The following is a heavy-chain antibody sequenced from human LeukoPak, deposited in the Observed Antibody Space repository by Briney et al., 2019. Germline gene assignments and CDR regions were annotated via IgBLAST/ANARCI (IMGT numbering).Heavy chain of an antibody. D-gene: IGHD2-2*01. V-gene: IGHV3-53*01. Sequence: PGGSLRLSCAASGFTVSSSYMSWLSQAPGKGLEWVSVIYSGGFTYHAGSVQGRFTISRDNSKNTLCLQMDNLRAEDTAVYYCARDLGCSSTTCRQSLFDSWGQGNLVTVSS. CDR3: ARDLGCSSTTCRQSLFDS. CDR1: GFTVSSSY. CDR2: IYSGGFT. J-gene: IGHJ5*01.